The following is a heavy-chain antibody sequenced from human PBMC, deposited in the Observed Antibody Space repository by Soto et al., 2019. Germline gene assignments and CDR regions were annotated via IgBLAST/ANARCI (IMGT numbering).Heavy chain of an antibody. D-gene: IGHD3-10*01. J-gene: IGHJ6*03. CDR1: GGSISSYY. Sequence: QVQLQESGPGLVKPSETLSLTCTVSGGSISSYYWSWIRQPPGKGLEWIGYIYYSGSTNYNPSLKIRVTISVDTSKNQFSLKLSSVTAADTAVYYCARQVVRGVIITGNYYYYMDVWGKGTTVTVSS. CDR3: ARQVVRGVIITGNYYYYMDV. V-gene: IGHV4-59*08. CDR2: IYYSGST.